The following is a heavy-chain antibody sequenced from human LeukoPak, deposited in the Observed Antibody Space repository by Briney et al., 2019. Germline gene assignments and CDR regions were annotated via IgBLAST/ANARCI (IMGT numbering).Heavy chain of an antibody. CDR1: GFTFSNYW. CDR3: ARGADGAFDY. J-gene: IGHJ4*02. D-gene: IGHD5-24*01. V-gene: IGHV3-7*01. Sequence: GGSPRLSCAASGFTFSNYWMNWVRQAPGKGLEWVANIKQGGGETYNVDSVKGRFSISRDNAKNSLYLQMNSLRAEDTAVYYCARGADGAFDYWGQGIVVTVS. CDR2: IKQGGGET.